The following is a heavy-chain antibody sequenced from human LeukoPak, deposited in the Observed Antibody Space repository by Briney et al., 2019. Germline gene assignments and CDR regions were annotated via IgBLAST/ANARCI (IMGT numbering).Heavy chain of an antibody. D-gene: IGHD3-10*01. V-gene: IGHV3-23*01. Sequence: GGSLRLSCATSGFTFSSYSMNWVRQAPGKGLEWVSGMGGSDSVTYYAESVKGRFTISRDNSKNTLYLQMNSLRAEDTAVYYCAKWPDYGSGSSLDYWGQGTLVTVSS. CDR3: AKWPDYGSGSSLDY. CDR2: MGGSDSVT. J-gene: IGHJ4*02. CDR1: GFTFSSYS.